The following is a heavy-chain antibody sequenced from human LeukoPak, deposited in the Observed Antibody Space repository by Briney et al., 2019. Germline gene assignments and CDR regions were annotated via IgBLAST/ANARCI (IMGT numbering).Heavy chain of an antibody. CDR3: ARHIPSSGWYVEYDYYYGMDV. V-gene: IGHV4-39*01. D-gene: IGHD6-19*01. CDR1: GGSISSSSHY. Sequence: SETLSLTCTVSGGSISSSSHYWGWIRQPPGKGLEWIGSIYYSGSAYYNPSLKSRVTISADTSKNQFSLKLSSVTAADTAVYYCARHIPSSGWYVEYDYYYGMDVWGQGTTVTVSS. J-gene: IGHJ6*02. CDR2: IYYSGSA.